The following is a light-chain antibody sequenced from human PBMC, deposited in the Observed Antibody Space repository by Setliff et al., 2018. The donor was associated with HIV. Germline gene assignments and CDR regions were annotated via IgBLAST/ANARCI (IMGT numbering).Light chain of an antibody. CDR3: SSYTSSSTFVL. Sequence: QSALAQPASVSGSPGQSITISCTGTSSDIGGYNYVSWYQQHPGKAPRLMIFDVTKRPSGVSNRLSGSKSGDTASLTISGLQAEDEGDYYCSSYTSSSTFVLFGGGTKVTVL. V-gene: IGLV2-14*03. CDR2: DVT. J-gene: IGLJ2*01. CDR1: SSDIGGYNY.